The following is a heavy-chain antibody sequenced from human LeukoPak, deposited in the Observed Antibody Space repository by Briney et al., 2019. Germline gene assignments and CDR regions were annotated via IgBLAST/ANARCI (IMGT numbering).Heavy chain of an antibody. Sequence: SETLSLTCTVSGGSISSSSYYWGWIRQPPGKGLEWIGSIYYSGSTYYNPSLKSRVTISVDTSKNQFSLNLSSVTAADTAVYYCARHRTPVTGNWFDPWGQGTLVTVSS. CDR1: GGSISSSSYY. J-gene: IGHJ5*02. CDR2: IYYSGST. D-gene: IGHD1-14*01. CDR3: ARHRTPVTGNWFDP. V-gene: IGHV4-39*01.